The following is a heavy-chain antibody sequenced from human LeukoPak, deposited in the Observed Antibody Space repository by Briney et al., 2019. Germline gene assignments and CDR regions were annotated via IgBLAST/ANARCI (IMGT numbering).Heavy chain of an antibody. CDR2: IRTYNGDT. J-gene: IGHJ5*02. D-gene: IGHD2-2*01. Sequence: ASVKVSCKASGYTFSSYGISWVRQAPGQGLEWMGWIRTYNGDTNYAQMLQGRVTMTTDTSTSTAYMEVRSLRSDDTAMYYCARDVGDIVTIPAAISVPWGQGTLVTVSS. CDR1: GYTFSSYG. V-gene: IGHV1-18*01. CDR3: ARDVGDIVTIPAAISVP.